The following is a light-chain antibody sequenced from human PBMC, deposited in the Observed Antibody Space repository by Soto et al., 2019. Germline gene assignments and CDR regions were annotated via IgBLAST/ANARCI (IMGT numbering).Light chain of an antibody. V-gene: IGKV3-20*01. CDR1: QSFNSNY. Sequence: ENVLTQSPGTLSLSPGDRATLSCRASQSFNSNYLVWYQQKPGQAPRLLIYGASSRATGIPDRFSGSGSGTDFTLTINRLEPEDFAVYYCQQYDNSPLYTFGQGTKLEI. CDR3: QQYDNSPLYT. CDR2: GAS. J-gene: IGKJ2*01.